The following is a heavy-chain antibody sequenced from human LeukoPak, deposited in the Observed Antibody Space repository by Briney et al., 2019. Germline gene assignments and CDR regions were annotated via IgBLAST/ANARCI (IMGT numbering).Heavy chain of an antibody. Sequence: SETLSLTCTVSGGSISSGDYYWSWIRQPPGKGLEWIGYIYYSGSTYYNPSLKSRVTMSVDTSKNQFSLKLSSVTAADTAVYYCAREGYYSSNWFDPWGQGTLVTVSS. V-gene: IGHV4-30-4*01. J-gene: IGHJ5*02. CDR3: AREGYYSSNWFDP. D-gene: IGHD4-11*01. CDR1: GGSISSGDYY. CDR2: IYYSGST.